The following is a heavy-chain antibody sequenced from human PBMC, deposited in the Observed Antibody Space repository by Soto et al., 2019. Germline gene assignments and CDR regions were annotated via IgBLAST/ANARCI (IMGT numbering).Heavy chain of an antibody. V-gene: IGHV3-11*01. CDR1: GFTVSDYS. J-gene: IGHJ4*02. CDR2: IDSRGRTL. Sequence: PVGSLRLSCAASGFTVSDYSMSWIRQAPGKGLEWLAFIDSRGRTLSYADSVRGRFTISRDNAENSVYLQMDSLRADDTAVYYCARQAARNYIDSWGQGNSVTVSS. CDR3: ARQAARNYIDS. D-gene: IGHD6-6*01.